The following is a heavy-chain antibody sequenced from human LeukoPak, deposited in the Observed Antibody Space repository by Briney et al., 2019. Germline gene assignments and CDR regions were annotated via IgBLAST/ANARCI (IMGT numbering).Heavy chain of an antibody. Sequence: GGSLRLSCAASGFTFSSYAMHWVRQAPGKGLEWVAVISYDGSNKYYADSVRGRFTISRDNSKYTLYLQMNSVRAEDSALYYCTRFGDYGEYWGQGTLVTVSS. CDR1: GFTFSSYA. CDR2: ISYDGSNK. J-gene: IGHJ4*02. CDR3: TRFGDYGEY. V-gene: IGHV3-30*04. D-gene: IGHD3-10*01.